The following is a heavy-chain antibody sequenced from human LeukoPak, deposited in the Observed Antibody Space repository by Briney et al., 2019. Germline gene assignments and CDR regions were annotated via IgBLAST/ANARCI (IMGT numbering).Heavy chain of an antibody. D-gene: IGHD3-9*01. J-gene: IGHJ3*02. CDR2: IYHSGST. V-gene: IGHV4-38-2*01. Sequence: SETLSLTCAVSGYSISSGYYWGWIRQPPGKGLEWIGSIYHSGSTYYNPSLKSRVTLSVETSKTQFSLQLSSVTAADTAVYYCARHVLRYFDWLFGPVDAFDIWGQGTMVTVSS. CDR1: GYSISSGYY. CDR3: ARHVLRYFDWLFGPVDAFDI.